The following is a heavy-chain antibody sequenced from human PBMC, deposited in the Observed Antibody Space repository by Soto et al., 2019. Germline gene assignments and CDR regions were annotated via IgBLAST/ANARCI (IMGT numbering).Heavy chain of an antibody. Sequence: QVQLVQSGAEVKKPGASVKVSCKASGYTFTSYGFSWVRQAPGQGLEWMGWISAHNGDTIYAQKFQDRITMTTDTSTNTAYLELRSLKSGDTAVFYCARSSGTYPPSRYYYGLDVWGQGTTVTVSS. CDR3: ARSSGTYPPSRYYYGLDV. CDR1: GYTFTSYG. V-gene: IGHV1-18*01. D-gene: IGHD1-26*01. J-gene: IGHJ6*02. CDR2: ISAHNGDT.